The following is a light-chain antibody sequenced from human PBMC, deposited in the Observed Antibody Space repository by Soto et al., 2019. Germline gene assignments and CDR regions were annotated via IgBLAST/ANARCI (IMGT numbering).Light chain of an antibody. CDR3: SSYTGSSTPYV. Sequence: QSALTQSASVSGSPGQSITISCTGTSSDIGAYNYVSWYQHHPGKAPKLMIYEVSNRPAGVSNRFSGSKSGNTASLTISGLQDEDEADYYCSSYTGSSTPYVFGTGTKVTVL. CDR2: EVS. CDR1: SSDIGAYNY. V-gene: IGLV2-14*01. J-gene: IGLJ1*01.